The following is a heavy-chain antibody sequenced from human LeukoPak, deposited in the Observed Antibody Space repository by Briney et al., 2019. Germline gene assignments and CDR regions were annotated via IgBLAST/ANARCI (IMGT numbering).Heavy chain of an antibody. CDR1: GFSFSTYS. V-gene: IGHV3-21*06. J-gene: IGHJ4*01. CDR2: VTGSGTTK. Sequence: GGSLRLSCVASGFSFSTYSMNWVRQAPGKGLEWVSSVTGSGTTKYYADSVKGRFVISRDNAKNSLYLQMNSLRAEDTAVYFCARERQFVTDYWGPGTLVTVSS. CDR3: ARERQFVTDY. D-gene: IGHD3-10*01.